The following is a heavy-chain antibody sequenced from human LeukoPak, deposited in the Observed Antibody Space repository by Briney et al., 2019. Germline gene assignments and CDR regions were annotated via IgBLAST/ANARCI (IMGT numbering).Heavy chain of an antibody. CDR3: ARGDILTGYSLWYYYYGMDV. CDR2: INWNSGSI. CDR1: GFTFDDYA. V-gene: IGHV3-9*01. D-gene: IGHD3-9*01. Sequence: PGGSLRLSCAASGFTFDDYAMHWVRQAPGKGLEWVSGINWNSGSIGYADSVKGRFTISRDNAKNSLYLQMNSLRAEDTALYYCARGDILTGYSLWYYYYGMDVWGQGTTVTVSS. J-gene: IGHJ6*02.